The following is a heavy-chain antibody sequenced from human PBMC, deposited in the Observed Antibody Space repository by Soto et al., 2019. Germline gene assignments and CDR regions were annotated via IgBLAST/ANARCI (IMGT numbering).Heavy chain of an antibody. V-gene: IGHV3-23*01. CDR3: AKFHRDTRSSFDN. CDR2: ISDDGSST. J-gene: IGHJ1*01. CDR1: VFTFSNHP. Sequence: GGSLRLSCSASVFTFSNHPMSWVRQAPGKGLEWVSAISDDGSSTYYADSVKGRFTISRDNSKNTLYVQMNSLRPEDTAVYYCAKFHRDTRSSFDNWGKGTQVTVYS. D-gene: IGHD1-26*01.